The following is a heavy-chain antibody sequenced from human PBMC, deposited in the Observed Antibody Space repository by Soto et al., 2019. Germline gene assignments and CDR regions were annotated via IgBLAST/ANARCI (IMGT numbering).Heavy chain of an antibody. CDR2: IIPILGIA. D-gene: IGHD3-10*01. V-gene: IGHV1-69*04. CDR3: ARDPPFYYGSGRTYYYAMDV. CDR1: GGTFSSYT. Sequence: SVKVSCKASGGTFSSYTISWVRQAPGQGLEWMGRIIPILGIANYAQKFQGRVTITADKSTSTAYMELSSLRSEDTAVYYCARDPPFYYGSGRTYYYAMDVWG. J-gene: IGHJ6*02.